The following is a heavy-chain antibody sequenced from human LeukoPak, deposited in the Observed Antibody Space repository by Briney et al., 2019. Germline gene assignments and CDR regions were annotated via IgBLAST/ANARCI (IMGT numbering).Heavy chain of an antibody. CDR1: GFTVSSNY. CDR2: IYSGGST. Sequence: GGSLRLSCAASGFTVSSNYMSWVRQAPGKGLEWVSVIYSGGSTYYADSVKGRFTISRDNSKNTLYLQMNSLRAEDTAVYYCASPGLRTGIAVAGTDYWGQGTLVTVSS. D-gene: IGHD6-19*01. CDR3: ASPGLRTGIAVAGTDY. V-gene: IGHV3-53*01. J-gene: IGHJ4*02.